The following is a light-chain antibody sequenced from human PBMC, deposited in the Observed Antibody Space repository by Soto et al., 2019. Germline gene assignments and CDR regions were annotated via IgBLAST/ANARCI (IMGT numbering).Light chain of an antibody. CDR3: QQYNTFSCT. CDR2: DAS. V-gene: IGKV1-5*01. CDR1: QRISRW. Sequence: DIQMTQSPSTLSAYLGDRVTITCRASQRISRWLAWYQQKPGRAPSLLIYDASTLESGVPSRFSGSGSGTEFTLTISNLQPEDFATYHCQQYNTFSCTFGQGTKVDIK. J-gene: IGKJ2*02.